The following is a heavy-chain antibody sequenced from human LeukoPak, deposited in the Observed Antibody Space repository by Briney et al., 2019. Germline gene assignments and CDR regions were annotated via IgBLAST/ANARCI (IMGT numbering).Heavy chain of an antibody. J-gene: IGHJ5*02. CDR3: ARDNRIAVAGSWFDP. V-gene: IGHV1-69*05. Sequence: ASVKVSCKASGGTFSSYAISWVQQAPGQGLEWMGRIIPIFGTANYAQKFQGRVTITTDESTSTAYMELSSLRSEDTAVYYCARDNRIAVAGSWFDPWGQGTLVTVSS. CDR2: IIPIFGTA. CDR1: GGTFSSYA. D-gene: IGHD6-19*01.